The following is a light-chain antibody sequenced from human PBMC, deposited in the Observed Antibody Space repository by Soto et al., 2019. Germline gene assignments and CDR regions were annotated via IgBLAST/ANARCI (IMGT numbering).Light chain of an antibody. J-gene: IGKJ1*01. CDR1: QSVTTR. V-gene: IGKV3-11*01. Sequence: EIVLTQSPATLSLSPGERATLSCRASQSVTTRLGWYQQKPGQAPRLLIYDASNRATGIPDRFSGSGSGTDSTLTISSLEPEDSAVYYCQQRSTWPQTFGQGTKVEIK. CDR2: DAS. CDR3: QQRSTWPQT.